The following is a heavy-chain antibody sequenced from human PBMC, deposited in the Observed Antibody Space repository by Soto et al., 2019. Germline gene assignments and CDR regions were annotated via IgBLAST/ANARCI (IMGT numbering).Heavy chain of an antibody. D-gene: IGHD1-26*01. Sequence: PSETLSLTCTVSGGSISSGTYYWSWIRLHPGKGLEWIGYIYYSGSTYYNPSLKSRVTISIDTSKNQLSLKLNSVTAADTAVYYCARDLYSHDAFDIWGQGTMVTVSS. CDR2: IYYSGST. CDR3: ARDLYSHDAFDI. J-gene: IGHJ3*02. CDR1: GGSISSGTYY. V-gene: IGHV4-31*03.